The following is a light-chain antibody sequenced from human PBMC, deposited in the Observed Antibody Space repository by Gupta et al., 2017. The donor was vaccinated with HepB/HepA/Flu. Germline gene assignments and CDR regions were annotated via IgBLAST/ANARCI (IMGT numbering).Light chain of an antibody. CDR3: QQYNNWPPLT. V-gene: IGKV3-15*01. CDR1: QSVSSN. J-gene: IGKJ4*01. CDR2: GAS. Sequence: EIVMTQSPATLSVSPGERATPSCRASQSVSSNLAWYQQKPGQAPRLLIYGASTRATGIPARFSGSGSGTEFTLTISSRQSEDFAVYYCQQYNNWPPLTFGGGTKVEIK.